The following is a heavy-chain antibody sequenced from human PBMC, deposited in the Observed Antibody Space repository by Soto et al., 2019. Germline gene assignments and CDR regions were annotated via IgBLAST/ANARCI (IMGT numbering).Heavy chain of an antibody. Sequence: QVQLVESGVGVVQPGGSLRLSCAASGFIFSGYAMHWVRQAPGKGLEWVAVISYDGNTQYYADSVKGRFTVSRDNSNNILYVEMNNLRDEDTAMYYCAKETNAYEINFWGQGTLVTVSP. J-gene: IGHJ4*02. CDR2: ISYDGNTQ. V-gene: IGHV3-30-3*01. CDR3: AKETNAYEINF. D-gene: IGHD3-9*01. CDR1: GFIFSGYA.